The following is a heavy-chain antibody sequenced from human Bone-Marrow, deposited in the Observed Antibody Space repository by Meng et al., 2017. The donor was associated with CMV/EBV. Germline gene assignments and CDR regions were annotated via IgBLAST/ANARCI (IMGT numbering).Heavy chain of an antibody. CDR3: ARGRVRATEKSFDD. J-gene: IGHJ4*02. CDR2: ISAYNGNT. V-gene: IGHV1-18*01. Sequence: ASVKVSCKASGYTFTSYGISWVRQAPGQGLEWMGWISAYNGNTNYAQKLQGRVTMTTDTSTSKAYMELRSLRSDDTAVYYGARGRVRATEKSFDDWGQGTLVTVSS. CDR1: GYTFTSYG. D-gene: IGHD1-26*01.